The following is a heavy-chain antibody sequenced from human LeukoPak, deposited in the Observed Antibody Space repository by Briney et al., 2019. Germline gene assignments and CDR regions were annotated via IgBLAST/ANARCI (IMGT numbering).Heavy chain of an antibody. CDR1: GGTFSSYA. J-gene: IGHJ2*01. D-gene: IGHD1-14*01. CDR2: IIPIFGTA. Sequence: SVKVSCKASGGTFSSYAISWVRQAPGQGLEWMGGIIPIFGTATYAQKFQGRVTITADESTSTAYMELSSLRSEDTAVYYCARAGTGTLRGYFDLWGRGTLVTVSS. CDR3: ARAGTGTLRGYFDL. V-gene: IGHV1-69*13.